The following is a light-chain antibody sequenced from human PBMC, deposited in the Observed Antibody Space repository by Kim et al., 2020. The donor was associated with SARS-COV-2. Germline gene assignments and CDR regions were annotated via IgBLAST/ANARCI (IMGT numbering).Light chain of an antibody. J-gene: IGLJ2*01. CDR2: EVS. CDR1: SSDVGSYNR. V-gene: IGLV2-18*02. Sequence: QSFTISRTGTSSDVGSYNRVSWYQQPPGTAPKLMIYEVSNRPSGVPDRFSGSKSGNTASLTISGLQAEDEADYYCSSYTSSSTYVVFGGGTQLTVL. CDR3: SSYTSSSTYVV.